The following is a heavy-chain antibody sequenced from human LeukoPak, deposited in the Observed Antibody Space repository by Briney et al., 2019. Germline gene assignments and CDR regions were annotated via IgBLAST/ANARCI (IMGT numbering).Heavy chain of an antibody. J-gene: IGHJ4*02. CDR1: GFTFNNFA. D-gene: IGHD4-11*01. CDR3: AKDLYSHAY. Sequence: GGSLRLSCAASGFTFNNFAMNWVRQAPGKGLEWVSAISSSGTITYYADSVKGRLTISRDNSKSTLYLQMNSLRAEDTAVYYCAKDLYSHAYWGQGTLVTVSS. CDR2: ISSSGTIT. V-gene: IGHV3-23*01.